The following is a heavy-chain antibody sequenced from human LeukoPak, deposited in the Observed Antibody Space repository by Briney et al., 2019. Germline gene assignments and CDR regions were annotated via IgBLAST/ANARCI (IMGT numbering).Heavy chain of an antibody. D-gene: IGHD2-15*01. V-gene: IGHV3-66*01. CDR3: AREGYCSVGSCYSDY. CDR1: GFSVSSNH. J-gene: IGHJ4*02. CDR2: IYSGGNT. Sequence: PGGSLRLSCAASGFSVSSNHMSWGRQAPGKGLEWVSLIYSGGNTYYPDSVKGRFSISRDNSKNALYLQMNSLRAEDTAVYYCAREGYCSVGSCYSDYWGQGTLVTVSS.